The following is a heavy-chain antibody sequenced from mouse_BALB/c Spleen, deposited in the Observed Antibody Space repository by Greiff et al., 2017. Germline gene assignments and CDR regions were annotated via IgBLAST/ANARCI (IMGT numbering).Heavy chain of an antibody. CDR3: AREGEGDYYGSGAMDY. CDR2: IRNKANGYTT. V-gene: IGHV7-3*02. CDR1: GFTFTDYY. Sequence: EVQRVESGGGLVQPGGSLRLSCATSGFTFTDYYMSWVRQPPGKALEWLGFIRNKANGYTTEYSASVKGRFTISRDNSQSILYLQMNTLRAEDSATYYCAREGEGDYYGSGAMDYWGQGTSVTVSS. D-gene: IGHD1-1*01. J-gene: IGHJ4*01.